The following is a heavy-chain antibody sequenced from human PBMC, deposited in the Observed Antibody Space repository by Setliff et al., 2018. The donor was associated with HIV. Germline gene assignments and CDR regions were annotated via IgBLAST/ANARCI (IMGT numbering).Heavy chain of an antibody. D-gene: IGHD3-22*01. CDR2: IYHSGST. Sequence: PSETLSLTCAVSGYSFSGGYYWGWIRQPPGKGLEWIGSIYHSGSTYYNPSLKSRVTISVDKSKNQFSLKLSSVTAADTAVYYCASTTYYYDSSGYNSWPLFDYWGQGTLVTVSS. J-gene: IGHJ4*02. CDR1: GYSFSGGYY. V-gene: IGHV4-38-2*01. CDR3: ASTTYYYDSSGYNSWPLFDY.